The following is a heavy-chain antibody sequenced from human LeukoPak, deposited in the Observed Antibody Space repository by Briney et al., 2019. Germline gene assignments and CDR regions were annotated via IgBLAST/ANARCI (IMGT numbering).Heavy chain of an antibody. CDR1: GGTFSSYA. Sequence: GASVKVSCKASGGTFSSYAISWVRQAPGQGLEWMGGIIPIFGTANYAQKFQGRVTITADESTSTAYMELSSLRSEDTAVYYCARGVLRPSAYYYYYYMDVWGKGTTVTVSS. V-gene: IGHV1-69*13. CDR3: ARGVLRPSAYYYYYYMDV. CDR2: IIPIFGTA. J-gene: IGHJ6*03.